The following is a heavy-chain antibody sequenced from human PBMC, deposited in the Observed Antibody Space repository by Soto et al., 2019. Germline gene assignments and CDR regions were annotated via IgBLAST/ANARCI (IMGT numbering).Heavy chain of an antibody. Sequence: SETLSLTCTVSGGSISGYYWSWLRQPPGKGPEWIGYIYNIGSTNYNPSLRSRVTMSIDTSQEQFSLKLSSVTAADTAVYYCARDGSGSPYGMDVWGQGTTVTVSS. CDR3: ARDGSGSPYGMDV. CDR2: IYNIGST. CDR1: GGSISGYY. V-gene: IGHV4-59*12. J-gene: IGHJ6*02. D-gene: IGHD3-10*01.